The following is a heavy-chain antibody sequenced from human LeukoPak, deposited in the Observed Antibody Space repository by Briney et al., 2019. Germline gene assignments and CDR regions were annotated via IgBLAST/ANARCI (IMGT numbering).Heavy chain of an antibody. CDR2: IYTSGTT. J-gene: IGHJ5*02. CDR1: GGSISSFY. Sequence: PSETLSLTCTVSGGSISSFYCNWMRQPAGKGLEWIGRIYTSGTTTYNPSLKSRVTMSVDTSKNQFSLKLSSVTAADTAVYYCARDSGTTGEVKFDPWGQGTLVTVSS. V-gene: IGHV4-4*07. D-gene: IGHD3-10*01. CDR3: ARDSGTTGEVKFDP.